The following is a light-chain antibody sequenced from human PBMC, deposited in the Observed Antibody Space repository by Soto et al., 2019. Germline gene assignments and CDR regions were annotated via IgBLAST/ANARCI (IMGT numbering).Light chain of an antibody. CDR2: SNN. J-gene: IGLJ3*02. Sequence: QSVLTQPPSASGAPGQRVTISCSGSTSNIGSNTVNWYQQFPGTAPRVLIYSNNQRPSGVPDRFSGSKSGTSVSLAISGLQSDDEADYYCAAWDDSLDGPVFGGGTKLIVL. CDR1: TSNIGSNT. V-gene: IGLV1-44*01. CDR3: AAWDDSLDGPV.